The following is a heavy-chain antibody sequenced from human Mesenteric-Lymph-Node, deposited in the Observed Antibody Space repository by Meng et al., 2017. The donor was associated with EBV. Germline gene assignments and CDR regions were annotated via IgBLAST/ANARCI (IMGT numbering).Heavy chain of an antibody. CDR3: AKGSDLFNDYGDHFDH. V-gene: IGHV3-30*18. CDR1: GFTFSSYG. J-gene: IGHJ4*02. D-gene: IGHD4-17*01. CDR2: ISYDGSDK. Sequence: QVQLVESGGGVVQPGRSLRLSCAASGFTFSSYGMHWVRQAPGKGLEWVAVISYDGSDKYYADSVKGRFTISRDNSKNTLHLQMNSLRAEDTAVYYCAKGSDLFNDYGDHFDHWGQGPLGTVDS.